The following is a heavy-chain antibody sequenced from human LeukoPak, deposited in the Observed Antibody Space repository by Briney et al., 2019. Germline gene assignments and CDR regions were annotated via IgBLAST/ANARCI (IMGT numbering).Heavy chain of an antibody. CDR2: FDPEDGET. CDR1: GYTLTELS. J-gene: IGHJ4*02. Sequence: ASVKVSCKVSGYTLTELSMHWVRQAPGKGLEWMGGFDPEDGETIYAQKFQGRVTMTEDTSTDTAYMELSSLRSEDTAVYYCATGGYYGGNSDLRYWGQGTLVTVSS. CDR3: ATGGYYGGNSDLRY. D-gene: IGHD4-23*01. V-gene: IGHV1-24*01.